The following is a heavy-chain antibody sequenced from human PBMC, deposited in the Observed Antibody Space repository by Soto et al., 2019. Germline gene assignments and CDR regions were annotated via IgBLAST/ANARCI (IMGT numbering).Heavy chain of an antibody. CDR3: ATMQSHNWNRNAFDY. CDR1: VGSISISNW. CDR2: IYHSGST. J-gene: IGHJ4*02. D-gene: IGHD1-20*01. Sequence: QVQLQESGPGLVKPSGTLSLTCAVSVGSISISNWWSWFRQPPGKGLGWIGEIYHSGSTNYNPSLKSRVTISVHESKYQFSLKLSSVTAADTAVYYCATMQSHNWNRNAFDYWGQGILATVSS. V-gene: IGHV4-4*02.